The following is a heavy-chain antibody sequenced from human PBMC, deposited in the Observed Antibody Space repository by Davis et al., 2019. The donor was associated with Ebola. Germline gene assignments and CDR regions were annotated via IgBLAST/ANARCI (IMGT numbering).Heavy chain of an antibody. CDR3: ARVLTTVTTGWFDP. Sequence: GSLRLSCTVSGGSVSSGSYYWSWIRQPPGKGLEWIGYTYYSGSSNYNPSLKSRVTISVDTSKNQFSLKLSSVTAADTAVYYCARVLTTVTTGWFDPWGQGTLVTVSS. V-gene: IGHV4-61*01. CDR2: TYYSGSS. J-gene: IGHJ5*02. CDR1: GGSVSSGSYY. D-gene: IGHD4-11*01.